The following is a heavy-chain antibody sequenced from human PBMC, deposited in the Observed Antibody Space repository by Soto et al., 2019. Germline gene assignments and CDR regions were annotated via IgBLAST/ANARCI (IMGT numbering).Heavy chain of an antibody. D-gene: IGHD4-17*01. V-gene: IGHV5-51*01. J-gene: IGHJ5*02. Sequence: GESLKISCKGPGYSFTSYWIGWVRQMPGKGLEWMGIIYPGDSDTRYSPSFQGQVTISADKSISTAYLQWSSLKASDTAMYYCARRTTTVTTWFDPWGQGTLVTVSS. CDR2: IYPGDSDT. CDR1: GYSFTSYW. CDR3: ARRTTTVTTWFDP.